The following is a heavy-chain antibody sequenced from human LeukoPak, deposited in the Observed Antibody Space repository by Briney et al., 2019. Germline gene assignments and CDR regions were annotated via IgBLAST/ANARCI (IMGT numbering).Heavy chain of an antibody. CDR2: IYHSGST. CDR1: GYSISSGYY. J-gene: IGHJ4*02. Sequence: SETLSLTCAVSGYSISSGYYWGWIRQPPGQGLEWIGSIYHSGSTYYNPSLKSRVTISVDTSKNQFSLKLSSVTAADTAVYYCARLDPAGIAVAGTIDYWGQGTLVTVSS. CDR3: ARLDPAGIAVAGTIDY. V-gene: IGHV4-38-2*01. D-gene: IGHD6-19*01.